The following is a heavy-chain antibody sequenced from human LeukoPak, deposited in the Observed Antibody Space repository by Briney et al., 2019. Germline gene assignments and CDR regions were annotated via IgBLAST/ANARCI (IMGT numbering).Heavy chain of an antibody. J-gene: IGHJ4*02. D-gene: IGHD6-19*01. Sequence: SETLSLTCAVSGYSISSNNWWGWIRQPPGKGLEWIGYIYYSGSIYYNPSLKSRVSLSLDTSKNQFSLKLSSVTAVDTAVYYCARISSGGNYFDCWGQGTLVTVSS. CDR1: GYSISSNNW. CDR3: ARISSGGNYFDC. V-gene: IGHV4-28*05. CDR2: IYYSGSI.